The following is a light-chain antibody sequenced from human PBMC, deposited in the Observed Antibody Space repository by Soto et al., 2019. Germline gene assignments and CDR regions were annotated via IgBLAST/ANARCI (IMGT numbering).Light chain of an antibody. CDR1: QSVSSSY. CDR3: QQYYSFWT. Sequence: EIVLTQSPATLSLSPGERATLSCRASQSVSSSYLAWYQQKPGQAPRLLIYGASSRATGIPDRFGGSGSGTEFTLTINNLQPEDVATYYCQQYYSFWTFGQGTKVDIK. CDR2: GAS. J-gene: IGKJ1*01. V-gene: IGKV3-20*01.